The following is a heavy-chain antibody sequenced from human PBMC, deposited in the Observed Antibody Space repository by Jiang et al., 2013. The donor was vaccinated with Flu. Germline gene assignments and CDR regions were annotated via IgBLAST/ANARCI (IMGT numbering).Heavy chain of an antibody. CDR2: IGTDGDT. V-gene: IGHV3-13*04. J-gene: IGHJ6*03. CDR3: AREWRKETTSYGFYFVDV. D-gene: IGHD1/OR15-1a*01. Sequence: GGSLRLSCAASGFTFSSYDFHWVRQRTGRGLEWVSSIGTDGDTYYSGSVRGRFIISRENGRDSVYLQMNSLTAGDTAVYYCAREWRKETTSYGFYFVDVWGRGTTVTVSS. CDR1: GFTFSSYD.